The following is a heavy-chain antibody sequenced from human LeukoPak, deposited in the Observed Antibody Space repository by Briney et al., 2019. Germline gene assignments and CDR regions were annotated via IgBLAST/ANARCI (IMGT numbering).Heavy chain of an antibody. V-gene: IGHV4-39*07. CDR2: IYYSGST. D-gene: IGHD3-22*01. CDR1: GGSISSSSYY. J-gene: IGHJ2*01. Sequence: PSETLSLTCTVSGGSISSSSYYWGWIRQPPGKGLEWIGSIYYSGSTYYNPSLKSRVTISVDTSKNQFSLKLSSVTAADTAVYYCATSITMIVVVIGWYFDLWGRGTLVTVSS. CDR3: ATSITMIVVVIGWYFDL.